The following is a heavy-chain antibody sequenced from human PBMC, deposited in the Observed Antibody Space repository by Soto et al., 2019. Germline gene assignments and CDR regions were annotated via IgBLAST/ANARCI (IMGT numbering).Heavy chain of an antibody. D-gene: IGHD6-13*01. Sequence: GRSLRLSCIASGFNFNDFYMSLIRQTPGEGLECISSISPAAGFTHYADSVRGRFTISRDKATNSLHLQMSSLRGEDTAVFYCARIAADGKWYIGYWGQGT. CDR2: ISPAAGFT. CDR3: ARIAADGKWYIGY. CDR1: GFNFNDFY. V-gene: IGHV3-11*06. J-gene: IGHJ4*02.